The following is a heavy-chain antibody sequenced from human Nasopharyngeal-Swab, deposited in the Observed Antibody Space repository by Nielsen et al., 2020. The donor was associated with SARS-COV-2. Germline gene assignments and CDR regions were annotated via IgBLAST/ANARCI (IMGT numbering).Heavy chain of an antibody. CDR3: ARDRGALNV. CDR1: GDRLSRNNAA. D-gene: IGHD3-10*01. V-gene: IGHV6-1*01. CDR2: SYYRSQWYS. Sequence: SQTLSLTCAIPGDRLSRNNAAWNWLRHSPSRGLGWLGRSYYRSQWYSDYAVSVKSRITINPDTAKNQFSLQLNSVTPEDTAVYYCARDRGALNVWGQGTTVTVSS. J-gene: IGHJ6*02.